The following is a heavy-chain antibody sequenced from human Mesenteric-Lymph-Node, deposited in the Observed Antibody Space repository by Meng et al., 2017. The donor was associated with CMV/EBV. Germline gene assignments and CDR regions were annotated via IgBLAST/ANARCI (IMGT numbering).Heavy chain of an antibody. J-gene: IGHJ3*02. CDR2: INPNSGGT. V-gene: IGHV1-2*02. Sequence: ASVKVSCKASGYTFIDYYMHWVRQAPGQGLEWMGWINPNSGGTNYAQKFQGRVTMTRDTSISTAYMELSRLRSDDTAVYYCARVYRPNWGWNDAFDIWGQGTMVTVSS. D-gene: IGHD7-27*01. CDR3: ARVYRPNWGWNDAFDI. CDR1: GYTFIDYY.